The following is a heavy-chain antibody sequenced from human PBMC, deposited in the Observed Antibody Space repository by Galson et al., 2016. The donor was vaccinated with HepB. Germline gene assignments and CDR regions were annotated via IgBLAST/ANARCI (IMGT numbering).Heavy chain of an antibody. D-gene: IGHD4-17*01. V-gene: IGHV1-2*06. Sequence: SVKVSCKASGYTFSGNYMHWVRQAPGQGLEWLGRINPNSGGTNYAQNSQGRVTMTRDTSISTAYMELSRLRSDDTAIYYCARVTVTNLDYWGQGTLVTVSS. CDR3: ARVTVTNLDY. CDR2: INPNSGGT. J-gene: IGHJ4*02. CDR1: GYTFSGNY.